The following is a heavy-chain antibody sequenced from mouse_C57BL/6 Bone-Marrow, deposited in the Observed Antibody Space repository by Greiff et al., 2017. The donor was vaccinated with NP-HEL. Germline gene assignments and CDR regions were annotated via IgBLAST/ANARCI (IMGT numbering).Heavy chain of an antibody. Sequence: EVMLVESEGGLVQPGSSMKLSCTASGFTFSDYYMAWVRQVPEKGLEWVANINYDGSSTYYLDSLKSRFIISRDNAKNILYLQMSSLKSEDTATYYCARDLGGGYAMDYWGQGTSVTVSS. CDR3: ARDLGGGYAMDY. CDR2: INYDGSST. D-gene: IGHD3-3*01. V-gene: IGHV5-16*01. J-gene: IGHJ4*01. CDR1: GFTFSDYY.